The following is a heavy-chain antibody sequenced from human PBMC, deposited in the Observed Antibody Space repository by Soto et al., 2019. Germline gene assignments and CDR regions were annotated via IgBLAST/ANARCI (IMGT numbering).Heavy chain of an antibody. V-gene: IGHV3-30*18. CDR1: GFTFSSYG. CDR3: AKFRRTVLRYFDPRGYWYGMDV. Sequence: QVQLVESGGGVVQPGRSLRLSCAASGFTFSSYGMHWVRQAPGKGLEWVAVISYDGSNKYYADSVKGRFTISRDNSKNTLYLQTNSLRAEDTAVYYCAKFRRTVLRYFDPRGYWYGMDVWGQGTTVTVSS. CDR2: ISYDGSNK. J-gene: IGHJ6*02. D-gene: IGHD3-9*01.